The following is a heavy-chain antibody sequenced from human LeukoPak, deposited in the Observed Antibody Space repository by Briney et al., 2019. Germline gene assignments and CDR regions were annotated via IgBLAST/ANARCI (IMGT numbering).Heavy chain of an antibody. Sequence: PGGSLRLSCVVSGITFRSYNMYWVRQAPGRGLEWVSSISSSSSYIYYADSVKGRFTISRDNAKNSLFVQMNSLRAEDTAVYYCARAPGVGLGFDYWGQGTLVTVSS. J-gene: IGHJ4*02. V-gene: IGHV3-21*01. CDR2: ISSSSSYI. D-gene: IGHD2-15*01. CDR1: GITFRSYN. CDR3: ARAPGVGLGFDY.